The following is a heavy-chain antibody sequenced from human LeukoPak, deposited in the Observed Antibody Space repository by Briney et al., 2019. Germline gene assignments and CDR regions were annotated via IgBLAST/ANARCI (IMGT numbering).Heavy chain of an antibody. Sequence: SGGSLRLSCAASGFTFDDYGMSWVRQAPGKGLEWVSYISSSGSTIYYADSVKRRFTISRDNAKNSLYLQMNSLRAEDTAVYYCAELGITMIGGVWGKGTTVTISS. CDR2: ISSSGSTI. D-gene: IGHD3-10*02. CDR3: AELGITMIGGV. V-gene: IGHV3-48*03. J-gene: IGHJ6*04. CDR1: GFTFDDYG.